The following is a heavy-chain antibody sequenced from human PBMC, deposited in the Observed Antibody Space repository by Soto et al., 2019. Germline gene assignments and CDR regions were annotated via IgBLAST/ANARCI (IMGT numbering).Heavy chain of an antibody. CDR1: GFTFSDYY. CDR2: ISSSSSYT. Sequence: GGSLRLSCAASGFTFSDYYMSWIRQAPGKGLEWVSYISSSSSYTNYADSVKGRFTISRDNAKNSLYLQMNSLRAEDTAVYYCARDRWSPGSETYITGTDEFDYWGQGTLVTVSS. CDR3: ARDRWSPGSETYITGTDEFDY. J-gene: IGHJ4*02. V-gene: IGHV3-11*06. D-gene: IGHD1-20*01.